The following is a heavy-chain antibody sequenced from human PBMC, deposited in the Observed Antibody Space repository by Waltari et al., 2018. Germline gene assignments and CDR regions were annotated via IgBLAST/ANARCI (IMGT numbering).Heavy chain of an antibody. CDR1: GYTFTGYY. Sequence: QVQLVQSGAEVKKPGASVKVSCKASGYTFTGYYMHWVRQAPGQGLEWMGRSNPNSGGTNYAQKFQGRVTMTRDTSISTAYMELSRLRSDDTAVYYWAREVAGTRARAFDYWGQGTLVTVSS. V-gene: IGHV1-2*06. CDR3: AREVAGTRARAFDY. J-gene: IGHJ4*02. CDR2: SNPNSGGT. D-gene: IGHD1-7*01.